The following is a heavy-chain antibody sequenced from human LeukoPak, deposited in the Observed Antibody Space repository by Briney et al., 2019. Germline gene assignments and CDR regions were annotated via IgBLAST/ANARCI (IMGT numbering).Heavy chain of an antibody. J-gene: IGHJ4*02. CDR1: GFTFSSYA. CDR3: AKGGKWDVTPFDY. Sequence: GGSLRLSCAASGFTFSSYAVNWVRQAPGKGLEWVSTISGGGGSTYYADSVKGRFTISRDNSKNTLYLQVNSLRAEDTAVYYCAKGGKWDVTPFDYWGQGTLVTVSS. V-gene: IGHV3-23*01. CDR2: ISGGGGST. D-gene: IGHD1-26*01.